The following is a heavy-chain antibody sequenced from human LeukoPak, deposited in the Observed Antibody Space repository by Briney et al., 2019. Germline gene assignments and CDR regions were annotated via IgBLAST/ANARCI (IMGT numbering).Heavy chain of an antibody. CDR2: IYYSGTT. V-gene: IGHV4-39*01. Sequence: SETLSLTCTVSGGSISSSSDYWGGRRQPPGKGVDGIVSIYYSGTTYYSPSLKRRVTISVHTSKNQFSLKLSSVTTADTAVYYCARQQCNGGSCYSRAIWFDPWGQGTLVTVSS. CDR3: ARQQCNGGSCYSRAIWFDP. J-gene: IGHJ5*02. D-gene: IGHD2-15*01. CDR1: GGSISSSSDY.